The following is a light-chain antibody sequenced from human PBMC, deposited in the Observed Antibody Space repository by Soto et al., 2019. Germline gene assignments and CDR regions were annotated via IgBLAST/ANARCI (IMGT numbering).Light chain of an antibody. V-gene: IGKV3-11*01. Sequence: EIVCAQSPATLSWCTGEGATLSCRASQSVSSYLAWYQQKPGQAPRLLIYDASNRATGIPARFSGSGSGTEFTLTIIYLQSEDFAIYYCQHDFNWPYSFAQGTKVDIK. CDR1: QSVSSY. J-gene: IGKJ2*03. CDR2: DAS. CDR3: QHDFNWPYS.